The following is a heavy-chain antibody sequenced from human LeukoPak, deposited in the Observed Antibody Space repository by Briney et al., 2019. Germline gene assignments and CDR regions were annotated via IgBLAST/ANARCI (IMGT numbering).Heavy chain of an antibody. CDR1: GHTETNYG. CDR2: ISPHNGNT. Sequence: AAVKVSCKASGHTETNYGISWVRQAPGQGLEWMGWISPHNGNTNYAQKFQDRITVTTDTSTSTIYLELRSLRSDDTAVYYCAREVRYYYDSPEVENWFDPWGQGTLVTVSS. V-gene: IGHV1-18*01. D-gene: IGHD3-22*01. CDR3: AREVRYYYDSPEVENWFDP. J-gene: IGHJ5*02.